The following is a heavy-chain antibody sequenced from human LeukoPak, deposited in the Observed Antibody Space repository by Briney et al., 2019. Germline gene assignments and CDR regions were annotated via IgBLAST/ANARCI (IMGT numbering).Heavy chain of an antibody. CDR3: ARHCSRTSCSPYYYYYYMDV. CDR1: GGSFSGYY. Sequence: PSETLSLTCAVYGGSFSGYYWSWIRQPPGKGLEWIGYIYYSGSTNYNPSLKSRVTISVDTSKNQFSLKLSSVTAADSAVYYCARHCSRTSCSPYYYYYYMDVWGKGTTVTISS. J-gene: IGHJ6*03. D-gene: IGHD2-2*01. CDR2: IYYSGST. V-gene: IGHV4-59*01.